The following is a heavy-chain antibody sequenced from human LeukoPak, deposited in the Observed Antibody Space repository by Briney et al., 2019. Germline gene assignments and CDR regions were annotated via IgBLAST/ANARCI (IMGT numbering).Heavy chain of an antibody. Sequence: PSETLSLTCAVSGGSFSGYYWSWIRQPPGKGLEWIGEINHSGSTNYNPSLKSRVTISVDTSKNQFSLKLSSVTAADTAVYYCARISSRRSPPTYQYDRRHYFDYWGQGTLVTVSS. CDR3: ARISSRRSPPTYQYDRRHYFDY. CDR1: GGSFSGYY. D-gene: IGHD3-22*01. V-gene: IGHV4-34*01. CDR2: INHSGST. J-gene: IGHJ4*02.